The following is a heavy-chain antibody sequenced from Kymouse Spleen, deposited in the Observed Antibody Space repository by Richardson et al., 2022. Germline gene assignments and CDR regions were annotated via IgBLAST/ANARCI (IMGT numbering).Heavy chain of an antibody. Sequence: EVQLVESGGGLVQPGRSLRLSCAASGFTFDDYAMHWVRQAPGKGLEWVSGISWNSGSIGYADSVKGRFTISRDNAKNSLYLQMNSLRAEDTALYYCAKELFGYSSGWSEYFQHWGQGTLVTVSS. CDR3: AKELFGYSSGWSEYFQH. CDR1: GFTFDDYA. V-gene: IGHV3-9*01. CDR2: ISWNSGSI. D-gene: IGHD6-19*01. J-gene: IGHJ1*01.